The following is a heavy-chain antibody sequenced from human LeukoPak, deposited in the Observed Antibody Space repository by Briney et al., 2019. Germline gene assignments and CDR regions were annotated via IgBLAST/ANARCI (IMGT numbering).Heavy chain of an antibody. CDR2: ISYDGSNK. J-gene: IGHJ4*02. D-gene: IGHD1-7*01. CDR1: GYTFTNYY. CDR3: AKDRNWNYDY. Sequence: SCKASGYTFTNYYMHWVRQAPGKGLEWVAVISYDGSNKYYADSVKGRFTISRDNSKNTLYLQMNSLRAEDTAVYYCAKDRNWNYDYWGQGTLVTVSS. V-gene: IGHV3-30*18.